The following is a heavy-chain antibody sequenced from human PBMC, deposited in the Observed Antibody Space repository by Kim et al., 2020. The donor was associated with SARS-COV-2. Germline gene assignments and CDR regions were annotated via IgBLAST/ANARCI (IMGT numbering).Heavy chain of an antibody. D-gene: IGHD3-22*01. V-gene: IGHV1-2*02. CDR1: EYIFAGYY. CDR2: INPISGAI. J-gene: IGHJ6*02. CDR3: ASSGYHYYYYGMDV. Sequence: ASVKVSCKAPEYIFAGYYMHWVRQAPGQGLEWMGWINPISGAIKDAQKFQGRVTMTRDTSIRTVYMELSRLRSDDTAVYYCASSGYHYYYYGMDVWGQGTTVTVSS.